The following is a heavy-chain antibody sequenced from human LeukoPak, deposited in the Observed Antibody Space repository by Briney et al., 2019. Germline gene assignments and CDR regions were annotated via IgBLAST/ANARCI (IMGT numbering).Heavy chain of an antibody. D-gene: IGHD2-15*01. CDR2: ISGSGGST. CDR1: GFTFSSYG. CDR3: AREVVAVITRTGFDY. Sequence: GGTLRLSCAASGFTFSSYGMSWVRQAPGKGLEWVSAISGSGGSTYYADSVKGRFTISRDNAKNSLYLQMNSLRAEDTAVYYCAREVVAVITRTGFDYWGQGTLVTVSS. J-gene: IGHJ4*02. V-gene: IGHV3-23*01.